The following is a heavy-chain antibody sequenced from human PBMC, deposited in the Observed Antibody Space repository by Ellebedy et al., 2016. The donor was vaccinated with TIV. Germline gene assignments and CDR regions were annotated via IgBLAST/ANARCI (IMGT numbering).Heavy chain of an antibody. V-gene: IGHV5-10-1*01. CDR1: GYSFSTFW. CDR2: IDPIDSYT. J-gene: IGHJ4*02. Sequence: GESLKISCKGSGYSFSTFWFIWVRQRPGKGLESMGRIDPIDSYTNYSPSFQGHVTMSADTSISTAYLEWSSLKASDTAIYYCARYSGSYGGYDYWGQGTLVTVSS. CDR3: ARYSGSYGGYDY. D-gene: IGHD1-26*01.